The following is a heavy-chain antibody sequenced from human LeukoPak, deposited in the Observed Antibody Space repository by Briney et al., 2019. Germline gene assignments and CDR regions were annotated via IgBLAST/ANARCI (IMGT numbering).Heavy chain of an antibody. D-gene: IGHD3-16*02. CDR1: GFTFSSYS. CDR2: ISSSSSTI. V-gene: IGHV3-48*01. Sequence: GGSLRLSCAASGFTFSSYSMTWVRQAPGKGLEWVSYISSSSSTIYYADSVKGRFTISRDNAKNSLYLQMNSLRAEDTAVYYCARNYDYVWGSYRYLGYWGQGTLVTVSS. CDR3: ARNYDYVWGSYRYLGY. J-gene: IGHJ4*02.